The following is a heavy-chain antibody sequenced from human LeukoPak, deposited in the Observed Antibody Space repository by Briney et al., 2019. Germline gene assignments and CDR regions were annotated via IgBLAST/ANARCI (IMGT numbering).Heavy chain of an antibody. CDR3: AKDPNGDYVGAFDA. D-gene: IGHD3-10*02. CDR1: GFTFSDHY. CDR2: ITGSVTGK. J-gene: IGHJ3*01. Sequence: GASLSFSYAAAGFTFSDHYMELVRQAPGRGLGWMSSITGSVTGKQYADSVKGRFTISRDNSKNTVYMQMNSLRAEDTALYYCAKDPNGDYVGAFDAWGQGTMVTVSS. V-gene: IGHV3-23*01.